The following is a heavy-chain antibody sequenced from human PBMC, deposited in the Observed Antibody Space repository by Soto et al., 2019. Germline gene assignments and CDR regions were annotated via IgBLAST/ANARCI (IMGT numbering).Heavy chain of an antibody. J-gene: IGHJ6*03. CDR1: GYTFTGYY. D-gene: IGHD3-3*01. Sequence: ASVKVSCKASGYTFTGYYMHWVRQAPGQGLEWMGWINPNSGGTNYAQKFQGWVTMTRDTSISTAYMELSRPRSDDTAVYYCARDSIFGVVTTPDDYYYYMDVWGKGTTVTVSS. CDR2: INPNSGGT. V-gene: IGHV1-2*04. CDR3: ARDSIFGVVTTPDDYYYYMDV.